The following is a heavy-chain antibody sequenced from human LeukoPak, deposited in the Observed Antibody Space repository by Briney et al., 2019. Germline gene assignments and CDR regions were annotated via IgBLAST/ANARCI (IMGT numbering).Heavy chain of an antibody. D-gene: IGHD2-15*01. CDR1: GFTFSSYS. J-gene: IGHJ4*02. CDR3: ARDRGYCSGGSCSGLNDY. CDR2: ISSSSSYI. V-gene: IGHV3-21*01. Sequence: GGSLRLSCAASGFTFSSYSMNWVRQAPGKGLEWVSSISSSSSYIYYADSVKGRFTISRDNAKNSLYLQMNSLRAEDTAVYYCARDRGYCSGGSCSGLNDYWGQGTLVTVSS.